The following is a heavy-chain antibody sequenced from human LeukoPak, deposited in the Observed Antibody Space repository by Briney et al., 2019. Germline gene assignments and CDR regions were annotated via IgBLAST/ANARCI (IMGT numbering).Heavy chain of an antibody. CDR3: AREGSLDYGDYSYYFDY. CDR2: ISYDGSNK. D-gene: IGHD4-17*01. J-gene: IGHJ4*02. CDR1: GFTFSSYA. Sequence: SLRLSCAASGFTFSSYAMHWVRQAPGKGLEWVAVISYDGSNKYYADSVKGRFTISRDNSKNTLYLQMNSLRADDTAVYYCAREGSLDYGDYSYYFDYWGQGTLVTVSS. V-gene: IGHV3-30*04.